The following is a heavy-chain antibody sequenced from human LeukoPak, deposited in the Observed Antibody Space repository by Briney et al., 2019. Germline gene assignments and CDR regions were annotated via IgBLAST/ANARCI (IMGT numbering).Heavy chain of an antibody. CDR1: GGSISSYY. D-gene: IGHD4-23*01. Sequence: SETLSLTCTVSGGSISSYYWSWIRQPPGKGLGWIGYIYYSGSTNYNPSLKSRVTISVDTSKNQFSLKLSSVTAADTAVYYCARDPHYGGNFDYWGQGTLVTVSS. V-gene: IGHV4-59*01. CDR3: ARDPHYGGNFDY. J-gene: IGHJ4*02. CDR2: IYYSGST.